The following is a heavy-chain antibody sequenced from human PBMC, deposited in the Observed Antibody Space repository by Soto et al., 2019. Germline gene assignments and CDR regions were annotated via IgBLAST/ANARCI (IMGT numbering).Heavy chain of an antibody. CDR1: GGSISSSSYY. J-gene: IGHJ5*02. V-gene: IGHV4-39*01. CDR2: IYYSGST. CDR3: ARVYDSSGFYSLGP. D-gene: IGHD3-22*01. Sequence: QLQLQESGPGLVKPSETLSLTCTVSGGSISSSSYYWGWIRQPPGKGLEWIGSIYYSGSTYYNPSLKSRVTISVDTSKYQFSLNLSSVTAADTAVYYCARVYDSSGFYSLGPWGQGTLVTVSS.